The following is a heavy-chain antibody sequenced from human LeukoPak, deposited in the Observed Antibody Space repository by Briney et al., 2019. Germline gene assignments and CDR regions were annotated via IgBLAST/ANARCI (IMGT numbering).Heavy chain of an antibody. V-gene: IGHV1-2*02. Sequence: ASVKVSFKASGYTFTGYYMHWVRQAPGQGLEWMGWINPNSGGTNYARKFQGRVTMTRDTSISTAYMELSRLRSDDTAVYYCARTYGSGSYLAYWGQGTLVTVSS. CDR1: GYTFTGYY. CDR2: INPNSGGT. CDR3: ARTYGSGSYLAY. D-gene: IGHD3-10*01. J-gene: IGHJ4*02.